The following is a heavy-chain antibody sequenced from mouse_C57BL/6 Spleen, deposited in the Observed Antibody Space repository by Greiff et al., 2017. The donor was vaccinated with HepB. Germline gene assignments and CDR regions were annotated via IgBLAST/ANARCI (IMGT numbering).Heavy chain of an antibody. CDR1: GYTFTSYW. V-gene: IGHV1-64*01. Sequence: QVQLQHPGAELVKPGASVKLSCKASGYTFTSYWMHWVKQRPGQGLEWIGMIHPNSGSTNYNEKFKSKATLTVDKSSSTAYMQLSSLTSEDSAVYYCAKSTPVYYFDYWGQGTTLTVSS. CDR2: IHPNSGST. D-gene: IGHD2-1*01. CDR3: AKSTPVYYFDY. J-gene: IGHJ2*01.